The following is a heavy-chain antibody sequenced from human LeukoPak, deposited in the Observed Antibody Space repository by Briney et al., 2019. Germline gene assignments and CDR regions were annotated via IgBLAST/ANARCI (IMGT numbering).Heavy chain of an antibody. V-gene: IGHV3-48*04. J-gene: IGHJ4*02. Sequence: GGSLRLSCATSGFTFSAFSMNWVRHSPGKGLEWVANINGRGITIHYADSFKGRFTISRDNTRNSLYLEMRGLRAEDTARYYCARDAPYIAARGGWFYWGQGTLVTVSS. CDR3: ARDAPYIAARGGWFY. CDR1: GFTFSAFS. CDR2: INGRGITI. D-gene: IGHD6-6*01.